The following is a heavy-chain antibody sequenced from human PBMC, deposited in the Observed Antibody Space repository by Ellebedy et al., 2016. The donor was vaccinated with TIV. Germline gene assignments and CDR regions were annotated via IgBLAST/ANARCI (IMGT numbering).Heavy chain of an antibody. V-gene: IGHV4-39*01. CDR1: GGSISSFSYY. CDR2: THYSGSA. D-gene: IGHD2-21*01. J-gene: IGHJ4*02. CDR3: ASSMQWEHGECFFDY. Sequence: SETLSLXXTVSGGSISSFSYYWGWIRQPPGKGLEWIGTTHYSGSAYYNPSLKSRLTISVDTSKNQFSLKLNSVTAADTAVYYCASSMQWEHGECFFDYWGQGTLVTVSS.